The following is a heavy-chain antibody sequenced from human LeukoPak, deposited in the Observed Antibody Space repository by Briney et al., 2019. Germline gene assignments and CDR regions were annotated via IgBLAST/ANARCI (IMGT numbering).Heavy chain of an antibody. V-gene: IGHV1-2*02. CDR3: ATPEYYYDSSGYYSGNYFDY. CDR1: GYTFTGYY. Sequence: GASVEVSCKASGYTFTGYYMHWVRQAPGQGLEWMGWINPNSGGTNYAQKFQGRVTMTRDTSISTAYMELSRLRSDDTAVHYCATPEYYYDSSGYYSGNYFDYWGQGTLVTVSS. D-gene: IGHD3-22*01. CDR2: INPNSGGT. J-gene: IGHJ4*02.